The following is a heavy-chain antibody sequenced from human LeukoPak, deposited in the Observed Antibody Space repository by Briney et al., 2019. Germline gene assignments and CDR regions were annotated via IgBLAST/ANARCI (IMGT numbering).Heavy chain of an antibody. CDR1: GYTFTSYY. J-gene: IGHJ6*02. CDR3: ARFHYYGMDV. V-gene: IGHV1-46*01. CDR2: IDPSGSST. Sequence: ASVKVSCKTSGYTFTSYYIHWVRQAPGQGLEWMGMIDPSGSSTKYAQEFQGRVTMTRDTSTSAVYMELSSLRSEDTAMYYCARFHYYGMDVWGPGTTVTVSS.